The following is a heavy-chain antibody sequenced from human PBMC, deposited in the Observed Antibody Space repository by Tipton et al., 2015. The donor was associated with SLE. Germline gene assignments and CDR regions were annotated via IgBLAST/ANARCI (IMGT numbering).Heavy chain of an antibody. CDR1: GGSFSGYY. CDR2: INHSGST. Sequence: TLSLTCAVYGGSFSGYYWSWIRQPPGKGLEWIGEINHSGSTNYNPSLKSRVTISVDTSKSQFSLKLSSVTAADTAVHYCARSRAYSNYAHTLHLWYFDLWGRGTLVTVSS. V-gene: IGHV4-34*01. CDR3: ARSRAYSNYAHTLHLWYFDL. D-gene: IGHD4-11*01. J-gene: IGHJ2*01.